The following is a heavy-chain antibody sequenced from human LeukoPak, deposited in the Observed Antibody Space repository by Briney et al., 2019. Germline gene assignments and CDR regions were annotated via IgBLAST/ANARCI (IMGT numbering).Heavy chain of an antibody. CDR2: IYYSGST. CDR3: ARGLQKKFDY. J-gene: IGHJ4*02. CDR1: GGSISSSSYY. Sequence: SETLSLTCTVSGGSISSSSYYWGWIRQPPGKGLGWIGSIYYSGSTYYNPSLNSRVTISVDTSKNQFSLKLSSVTAADTAVYYCARGLQKKFDYWGQGTLVTVSS. V-gene: IGHV4-39*07. D-gene: IGHD4-11*01.